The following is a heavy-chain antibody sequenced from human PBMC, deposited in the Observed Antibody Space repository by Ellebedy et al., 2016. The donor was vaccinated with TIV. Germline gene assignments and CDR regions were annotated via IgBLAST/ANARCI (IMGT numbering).Heavy chain of an antibody. CDR1: XXSFTGYY. CDR3: AEGRSGWYYFDY. Sequence: SETLXLTCXXXXXSFTGYYYXXXXXPPGKGLEWIGEINQSGSATYNPSLKGRVTISADMSKNQFSLRLTSVTAADTAVYYCAEGRSGWYYFDYWGQGTPVTVSS. J-gene: IGHJ4*02. CDR2: INQSGSA. D-gene: IGHD6-19*01. V-gene: IGHV4-34*01.